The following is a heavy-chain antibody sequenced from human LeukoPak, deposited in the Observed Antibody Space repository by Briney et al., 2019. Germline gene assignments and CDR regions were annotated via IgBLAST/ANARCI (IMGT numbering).Heavy chain of an antibody. V-gene: IGHV4-34*01. D-gene: IGHD2-2*01. Sequence: PSETLSLTCAVYGGSFSGHYWTWIRQAPGKGLEWIGESTHTGSTNYNPSLKSRVTISVDTSKNQFSLKLTSVSAADTAVYHCARGRTGAAALDFWGPGTLVTVS. CDR2: STHTGST. CDR3: ARGRTGAAALDF. J-gene: IGHJ4*02. CDR1: GGSFSGHY.